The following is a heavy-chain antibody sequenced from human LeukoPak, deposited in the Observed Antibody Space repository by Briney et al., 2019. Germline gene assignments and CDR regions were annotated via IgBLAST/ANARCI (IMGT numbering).Heavy chain of an antibody. V-gene: IGHV3-48*01. J-gene: IGHJ4*02. Sequence: GSLRLSCAASGFPLSSYSINWVRQAPGKGLVWVSYISSSGSAIYYVDSVKGRFTVSRDNAKNSLFLQMNSPRAEDTAVYYCVRVKGSYFDYWGQGALVTVSS. CDR3: VRVKGSYFDY. D-gene: IGHD2-15*01. CDR2: ISSSGSAI. CDR1: GFPLSSYS.